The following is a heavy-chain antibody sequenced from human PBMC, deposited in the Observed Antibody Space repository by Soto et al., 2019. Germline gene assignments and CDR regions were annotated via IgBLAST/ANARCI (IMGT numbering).Heavy chain of an antibody. CDR1: GYTFTSYG. Sequence: ASVKVSCKASGYTFTSYGISWVRQAPGQGLEWMGWISAYNGNTNYAQKLQGRVTMTTDTSTSTAYMELRSLRSDDTAVYYCARDRHSGIYYEHAFDIWGQGTMVTVSS. J-gene: IGHJ3*02. D-gene: IGHD1-26*01. V-gene: IGHV1-18*01. CDR2: ISAYNGNT. CDR3: ARDRHSGIYYEHAFDI.